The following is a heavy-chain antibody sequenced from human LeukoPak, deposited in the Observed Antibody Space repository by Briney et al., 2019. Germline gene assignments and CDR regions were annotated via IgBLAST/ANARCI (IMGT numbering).Heavy chain of an antibody. Sequence: GGSLSLSCVASGLTLTIYGMQWVRHAPGKGLEWVALIRHDGNDKHYAETVKGRFTISRDNSNNTLYLQMNTLRAEDTAMYYCVKDYGKYQILERATFDFWGQGTLISVSS. CDR2: IRHDGNDK. D-gene: IGHD5-24*01. CDR1: GLTLTIYG. CDR3: VKDYGKYQILERATFDF. V-gene: IGHV3-30*02. J-gene: IGHJ4*02.